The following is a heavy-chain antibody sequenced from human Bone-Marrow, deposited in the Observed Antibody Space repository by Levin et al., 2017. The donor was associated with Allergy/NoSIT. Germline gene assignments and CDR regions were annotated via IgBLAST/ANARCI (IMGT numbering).Heavy chain of an antibody. V-gene: IGHV3-30*03. Sequence: PGESLKISCEVSGFSLANYGVHWVRQAPGKGLEWVAVISYSGRDKYYGNPVKGRFTISRDLYKNTVDLHMNSLRDQDTAMYYCARSSGHGDFDFWGQGTLVTVSS. D-gene: IGHD4-17*01. CDR1: GFSLANYG. CDR2: ISYSGRDK. CDR3: ARSSGHGDFDF. J-gene: IGHJ4*02.